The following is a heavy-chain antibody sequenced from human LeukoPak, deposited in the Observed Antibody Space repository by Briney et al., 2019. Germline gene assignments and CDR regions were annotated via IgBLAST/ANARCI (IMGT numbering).Heavy chain of an antibody. CDR1: GGSISSSY. CDR3: ARGPYSSRCDY. D-gene: IGHD6-13*01. Sequence: SETLSLTCTVSGGSISSSYWSWIRQPPGKGLEWIGYIYYSGSTNYNPSLKSRVTTSVDTSKNQFSLNLSSVTAADTAVYYCARGPYSSRCDYWGQGTVVTVSS. CDR2: IYYSGST. J-gene: IGHJ4*02. V-gene: IGHV4-59*01.